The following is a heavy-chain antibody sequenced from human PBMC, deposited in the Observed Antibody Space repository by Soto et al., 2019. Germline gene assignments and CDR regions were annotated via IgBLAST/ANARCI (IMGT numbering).Heavy chain of an antibody. V-gene: IGHV3-74*01. Sequence: EVQLVESGGGLVQPGESLRLSCAASGFTFDYYWMHWVRQAPGTGLVWVSRVHSDGTTTTYADSVKGRFTISRDNARNTVSRQMSSLRAEDTAIYYCARGDRGGFDLWGHGTVVTVSS. J-gene: IGHJ3*01. D-gene: IGHD3-10*01. CDR3: ARGDRGGFDL. CDR1: GFTFDYYW. CDR2: VHSDGTTT.